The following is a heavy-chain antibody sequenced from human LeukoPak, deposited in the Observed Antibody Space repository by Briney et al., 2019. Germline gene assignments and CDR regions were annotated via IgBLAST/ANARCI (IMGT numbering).Heavy chain of an antibody. Sequence: ASVKVSCKASGGTFSSYAISWVRQAPGQGLEWMGGIIPIFGTANYAQKFQGRVTITADESTSTAYMELSSLRSEDTAVYYCARVQSGGSGYELHYWGQGTLVTVSS. CDR2: IIPIFGTA. J-gene: IGHJ4*02. V-gene: IGHV1-69*01. CDR3: ARVQSGGSGYELHY. CDR1: GGTFSSYA. D-gene: IGHD6-19*01.